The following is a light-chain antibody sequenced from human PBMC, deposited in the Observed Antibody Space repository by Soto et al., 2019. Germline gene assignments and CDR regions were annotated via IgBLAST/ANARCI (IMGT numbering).Light chain of an antibody. V-gene: IGKV1-39*01. CDR1: QSISVY. CDR2: AAS. Sequence: DIQMTQSPSSLSASVGDRVTITCRASQSISVYLNWYQQKPGKAPNLLIYAASSLQSGGPSRFSGSGTGTHFTLTISSLQPEDFATYYCQQSYKTLYTFGQGTKLEIK. CDR3: QQSYKTLYT. J-gene: IGKJ2*01.